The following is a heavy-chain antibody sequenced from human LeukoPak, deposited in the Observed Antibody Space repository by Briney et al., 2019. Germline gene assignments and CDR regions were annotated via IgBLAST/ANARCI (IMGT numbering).Heavy chain of an antibody. CDR2: IWYDGSNK. Sequence: PGRSPRLSCAASGFTFSSYGMHWVRQAPGKGLEWVAVIWYDGSNKYYADSVKGRFTISRDNSKNTLYLQMNSLRAEDTAVYYCAKGRDGYNYWFDPWGQGTLVTVSS. CDR1: GFTFSSYG. J-gene: IGHJ5*02. CDR3: AKGRDGYNYWFDP. V-gene: IGHV3-33*06. D-gene: IGHD5-24*01.